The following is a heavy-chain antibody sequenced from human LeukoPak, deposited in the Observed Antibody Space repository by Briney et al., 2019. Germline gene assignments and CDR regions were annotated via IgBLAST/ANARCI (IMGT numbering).Heavy chain of an antibody. CDR2: INHSGST. D-gene: IGHD3-3*01. J-gene: IGHJ4*02. CDR3: ARGLNDSWTGENY. Sequence: SETLSLTCAVYDGSFSGYYWSWIRQPPGKGLEWIGEINHSGSTNYNPSLKSRVTISLDTSKSQFSLKVRYVTAADTAVYYCARGLNDSWTGENYWGQGTLVTVSS. CDR1: DGSFSGYY. V-gene: IGHV4-34*01.